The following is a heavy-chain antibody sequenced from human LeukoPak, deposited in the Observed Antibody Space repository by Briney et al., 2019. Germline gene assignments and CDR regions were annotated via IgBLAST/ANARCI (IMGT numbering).Heavy chain of an antibody. D-gene: IGHD3-10*01. Sequence: PGGSLRLSCAAFGFTFSSYSMNWVRQAPGKGLEWVSAISGSGDNTYYAASVEGRFTVSRDNSKNALFLQMNTLRADDTAVYFCAKEVPYFRGLTTLDYWGQGTRVTVSS. V-gene: IGHV3-23*01. CDR2: ISGSGDNT. CDR3: AKEVPYFRGLTTLDY. CDR1: GFTFSSYS. J-gene: IGHJ4*02.